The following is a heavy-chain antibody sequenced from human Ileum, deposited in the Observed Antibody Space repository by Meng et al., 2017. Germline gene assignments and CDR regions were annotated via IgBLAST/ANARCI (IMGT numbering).Heavy chain of an antibody. CDR3: RLAYCIGDCGDY. CDR1: GGSFSHYD. J-gene: IGHJ4*02. V-gene: IGHV4-34*02. D-gene: IGHD2-21*02. Sequence: QVQLQQWGAGLLKPSETLSLTGAFYGGSFSHYDWNWIRQFPGKGLEWMGQINHCGSSNYNPSLSSRVTRSADMSKSQSSQKLSSVTAADTAVYYCRLAYCIGDCGDYWGQGTLVTVSS. CDR2: INHCGSS.